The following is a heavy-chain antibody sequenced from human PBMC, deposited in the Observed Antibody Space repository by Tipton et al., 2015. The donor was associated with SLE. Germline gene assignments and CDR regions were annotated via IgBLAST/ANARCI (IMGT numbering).Heavy chain of an antibody. Sequence: LRLSCTVSGGSISSGSYYWSWIRQPAGKGLEWIGRICTSGSTNYNPSLKSRVTISVDTSKNQFSLKLSSVTAADTAVYYCARAMWSSSWFYYFDYWGQGTLVTVSS. CDR3: ARAMWSSSWFYYFDY. J-gene: IGHJ4*02. V-gene: IGHV4-61*02. D-gene: IGHD6-13*01. CDR2: ICTSGST. CDR1: GGSISSGSYY.